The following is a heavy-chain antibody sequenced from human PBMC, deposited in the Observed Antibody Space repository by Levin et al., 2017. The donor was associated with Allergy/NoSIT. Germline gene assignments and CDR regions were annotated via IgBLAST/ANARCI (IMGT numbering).Heavy chain of an antibody. D-gene: IGHD5-18*01. Sequence: GESLKISCKASGYTFTSYGISWVRQAPGQGLEWMGWISAYNGNTNYAQKLQGRVTMTTDTSTSTAYMELRSLRSDDTAVYYCAREGPGYGFDYWGQGTLVTVSS. CDR1: GYTFTSYG. CDR2: ISAYNGNT. J-gene: IGHJ4*02. V-gene: IGHV1-18*01. CDR3: AREGPGYGFDY.